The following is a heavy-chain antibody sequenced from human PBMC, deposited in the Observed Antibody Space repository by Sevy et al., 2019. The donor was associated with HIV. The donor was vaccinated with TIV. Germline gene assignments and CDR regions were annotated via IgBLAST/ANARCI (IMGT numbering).Heavy chain of an antibody. J-gene: IGHJ5*02. CDR3: ARISTLRGKFNWFDP. CDR2: IVTYNGNI. D-gene: IGHD3-10*01. Sequence: ASVKVSCKASGYTFSSYGISWVRQVPGQGLGWMGWIVTYNGNIKYSQKVQDRVTMTTDTSTSTAYMELRSLTSDDTAVYFCARISTLRGKFNWFDPWGQGTLVTVSS. CDR1: GYTFSSYG. V-gene: IGHV1-18*01.